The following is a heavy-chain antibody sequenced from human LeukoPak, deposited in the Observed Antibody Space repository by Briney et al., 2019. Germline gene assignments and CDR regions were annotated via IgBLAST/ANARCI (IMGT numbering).Heavy chain of an antibody. CDR3: ARSLGTGSYYKGSAFDI. Sequence: ASVKVSCKASGYTFTSYGISWVRQAPGQGLEWMGWINTNTGNPTYAQGFTGRFVFSLDTSVSTAYLQISSLKAEDTAVYYCARSLGTGSYYKGSAFDIWGQGTMVTVSS. CDR1: GYTFTSYG. V-gene: IGHV7-4-1*02. CDR2: INTNTGNP. D-gene: IGHD3-10*01. J-gene: IGHJ3*02.